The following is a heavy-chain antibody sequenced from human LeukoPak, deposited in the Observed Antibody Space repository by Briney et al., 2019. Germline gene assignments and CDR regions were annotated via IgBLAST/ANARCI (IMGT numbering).Heavy chain of an antibody. D-gene: IGHD3-10*01. CDR3: AKGSRAQGYYFDF. CDR2: INIDGSNT. CDR1: GFTFSGSW. V-gene: IGHV3-74*01. Sequence: GGSLRLSCAASGFTFSGSWMHWVRQAPGKGLVWVSRINIDGSNTRYADSVKGRFTISRDNAKNTLYLQMNSLRAEDTAAYYCAKGSRAQGYYFDFWGQGTLVTVSS. J-gene: IGHJ4*02.